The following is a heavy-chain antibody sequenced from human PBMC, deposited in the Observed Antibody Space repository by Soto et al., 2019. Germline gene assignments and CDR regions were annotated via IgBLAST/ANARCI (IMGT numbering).Heavy chain of an antibody. CDR2: IIPIFGTA. CDR1: GGTFSSYA. J-gene: IGHJ4*02. D-gene: IGHD3-10*01. CDR3: ARGLQPIEFGVIIY. V-gene: IGHV1-69*01. Sequence: VKVSCKASGGTFSSYAISWVRQAPGQGLEWMGGIIPIFGTANYAQKFQGRVTITADESTSTAYMELSSLRSEDTAVYYCARGLQPIEFGVIIYWGQGTLVTVSS.